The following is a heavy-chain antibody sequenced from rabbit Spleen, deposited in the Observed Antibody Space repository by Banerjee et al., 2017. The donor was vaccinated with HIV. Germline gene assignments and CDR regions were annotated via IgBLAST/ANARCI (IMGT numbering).Heavy chain of an antibody. D-gene: IGHD8-1*01. Sequence: QSLEESGGGLVKPGAPLTLTCKASGFDLSSYYYLCWVRQAPGKGLEWIGCLYTDVLTTWYASWVNGRFTISKASSTTVTLRMTSLTGADTATYFCARDAGSSFSSYGMDLWGQGTLVTVS. V-gene: IGHV1S40*01. CDR1: GFDLSSYYY. CDR3: ARDAGSSFSSYGMDL. J-gene: IGHJ6*01. CDR2: LYTDVLTT.